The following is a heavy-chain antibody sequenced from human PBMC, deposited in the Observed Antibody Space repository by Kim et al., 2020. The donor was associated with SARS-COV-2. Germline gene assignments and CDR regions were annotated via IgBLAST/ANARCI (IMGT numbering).Heavy chain of an antibody. J-gene: IGHJ2*01. Sequence: GGSLRLSCAASGFTFSSYDMHWVRQATGKGLEWVSAIGTAGDPYYPGSVKGRFTISRENAKNSLYLQMNSLRAGDTTVYYCARGRGLSSIAARPHWYFDLWGRGTLVTVSS. D-gene: IGHD6-6*01. CDR2: IGTAGDP. CDR3: ARGRGLSSIAARPHWYFDL. V-gene: IGHV3-13*05. CDR1: GFTFSSYD.